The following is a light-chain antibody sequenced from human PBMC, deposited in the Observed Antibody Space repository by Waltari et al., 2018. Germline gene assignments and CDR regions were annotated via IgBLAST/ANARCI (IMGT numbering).Light chain of an antibody. CDR2: GAS. J-gene: IGKJ3*01. CDR1: QSVSSSY. Sequence: EIVLTQSPGTLSLSPGERVTLSCRASQSVSSSYLAWYQQKPGQAPRLLIYGASSRATGIPDRFSGSGSGTDFTLTISRLEPEDFAVYYCQQYGSSPPRVFTFGPGTKVDIK. V-gene: IGKV3-20*01. CDR3: QQYGSSPPRVFT.